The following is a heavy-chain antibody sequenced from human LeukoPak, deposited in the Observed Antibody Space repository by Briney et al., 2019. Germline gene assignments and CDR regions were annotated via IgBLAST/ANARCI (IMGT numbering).Heavy chain of an antibody. D-gene: IGHD3-22*01. Sequence: SQTLSLTCTVSGGSISSGSYYWSWIRQPAGKGLEWIGRSYTSGSTNYNPSLKSRVTISVDTSKNQFSLKLSSVTAADTAVYYCARTLMGIVVVITPDDAFDIWGQGTMVTVSS. V-gene: IGHV4-61*02. CDR2: SYTSGST. J-gene: IGHJ3*02. CDR1: GGSISSGSYY. CDR3: ARTLMGIVVVITPDDAFDI.